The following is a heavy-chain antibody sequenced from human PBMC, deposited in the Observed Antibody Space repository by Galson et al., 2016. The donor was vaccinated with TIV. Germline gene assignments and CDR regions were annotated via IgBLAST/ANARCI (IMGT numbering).Heavy chain of an antibody. D-gene: IGHD1-1*01. V-gene: IGHV3-49*03. CDR3: TRTAMGSTRNAFDI. CDR1: GFTFSHYA. CDR2: TTSKTYGATT. J-gene: IGHJ3*02. Sequence: SLRLSCAASGFTFSHYAVNWFRQAPGKGLEWVGFTTSKTYGATTEYAASVKGRFTISRDDSRNIAYLQMNSLKTEDTAVYYCTRTAMGSTRNAFDIWGQGTVVTVSS.